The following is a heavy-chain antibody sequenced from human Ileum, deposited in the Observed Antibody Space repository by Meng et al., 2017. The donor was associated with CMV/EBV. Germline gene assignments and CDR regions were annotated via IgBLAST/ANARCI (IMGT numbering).Heavy chain of an antibody. CDR3: ARVVVVPSDYYTMDV. Sequence: GESLKISCKASGYTFSDYTITWVRQAPGQGPEWMGWVSAKNGNTKYAERLQGRVTMTTDTSTRTAYMEMRSLRSDDTAVYYCARVVVVPSDYYTMDVWGQGTAVTVSS. CDR1: GYTFSDYT. V-gene: IGHV1-18*01. CDR2: VSAKNGNT. D-gene: IGHD2-2*01. J-gene: IGHJ6*02.